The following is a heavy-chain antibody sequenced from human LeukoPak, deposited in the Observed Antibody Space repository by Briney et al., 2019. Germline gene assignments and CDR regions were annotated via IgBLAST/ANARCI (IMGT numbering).Heavy chain of an antibody. CDR2: IYTSGNT. D-gene: IGHD3-10*01. J-gene: IGHJ6*03. CDR1: GASISSSY. CDR3: ARLQSYGSGRSYYMDV. Sequence: PSETLSLTRTVSGASISSSYWSWIRQPPGEGLEWIGYIYTSGNTNYNPSLQSRVTMSVDTSKNQFSLNLTSVTAADTAVYYCARLQSYGSGRSYYMDVWANGATVTVSS. V-gene: IGHV4-4*09.